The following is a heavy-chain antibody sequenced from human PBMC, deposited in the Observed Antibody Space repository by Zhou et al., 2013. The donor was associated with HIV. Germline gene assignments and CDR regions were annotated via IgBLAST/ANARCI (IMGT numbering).Heavy chain of an antibody. CDR2: LKPDGDDK. CDR3: ARADEGIFGLIDYFDY. Sequence: EVQLVESGGGLVQPGESLRLSCAASGFTFHAYWMSWVRQAPGKGLEWVAALKPDGDDKYYVDSVKGRFTISRDSASLYLQLNTLRVDDTAVYYCARADEGIFGLIDYFDYWGQGAQVTVSS. V-gene: IGHV3-7*01. J-gene: IGHJ4*02. D-gene: IGHD3-9*01. CDR1: GFTFHAYW.